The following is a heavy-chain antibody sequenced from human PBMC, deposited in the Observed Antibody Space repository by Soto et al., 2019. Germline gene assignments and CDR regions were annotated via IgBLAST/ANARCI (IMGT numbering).Heavy chain of an antibody. Sequence: GGSLRLSCAASGFTVSSNYMSWVRQAPGTGLEWVSVIYSGGSTYYANSVKGRLTISRDNSKDKLYLQMNSLRAEDTAVYYCSRDARGGRGSYYAFDILCQGTMVTVSS. D-gene: IGHD1-26*01. J-gene: IGHJ3*02. CDR3: SRDARGGRGSYYAFDI. V-gene: IGHV3-53*01. CDR2: IYSGGST. CDR1: GFTVSSNY.